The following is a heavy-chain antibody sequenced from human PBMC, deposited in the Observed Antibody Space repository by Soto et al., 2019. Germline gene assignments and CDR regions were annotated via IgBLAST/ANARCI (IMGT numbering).Heavy chain of an antibody. Sequence: ASVKVSCKASGYTFTSYAMHWVRQAPGQRLEWMGWINAGNGNTKYSQKFQGRVTITRDTSASTAYMELSSLRSEDTAVYYCARESIPGGDAFDIWGRGTMVTVSS. D-gene: IGHD2-15*01. CDR3: ARESIPGGDAFDI. V-gene: IGHV1-3*01. CDR1: GYTFTSYA. CDR2: INAGNGNT. J-gene: IGHJ3*02.